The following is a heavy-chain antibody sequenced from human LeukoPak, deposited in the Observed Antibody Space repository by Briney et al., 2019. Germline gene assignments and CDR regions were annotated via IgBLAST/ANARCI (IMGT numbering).Heavy chain of an antibody. Sequence: GRSLRLSCAASGFTFDDYAMHWVRQAPGKGLEWVSGISWNSGSIGYADSEKGRFTISRDNAKNSLYLQMNSLRAEDMALYYCAKGRASGDVATIDYFDYWGQGTLVTVSS. CDR3: AKGRASGDVATIDYFDY. CDR2: ISWNSGSI. CDR1: GFTFDDYA. V-gene: IGHV3-9*03. D-gene: IGHD5-12*01. J-gene: IGHJ4*02.